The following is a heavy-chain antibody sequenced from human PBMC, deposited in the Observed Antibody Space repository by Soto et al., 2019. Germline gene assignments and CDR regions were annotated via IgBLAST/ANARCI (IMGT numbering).Heavy chain of an antibody. CDR2: IYYSGST. Sequence: SETLSLTCAVYGGSFSGYYWSWIRQPPGKGLEWIGYIYYSGSTNYNPSLKSRVTISVDTSKNQFSLKLSSVTAADTAVYYCARVRKYYYDSSGPMDVWGQGTTVTVSS. D-gene: IGHD3-22*01. CDR3: ARVRKYYYDSSGPMDV. J-gene: IGHJ6*02. CDR1: GGSFSGYY. V-gene: IGHV4-59*01.